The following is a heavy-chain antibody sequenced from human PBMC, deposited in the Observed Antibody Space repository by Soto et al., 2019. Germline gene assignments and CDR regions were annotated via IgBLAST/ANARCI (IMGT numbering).Heavy chain of an antibody. Sequence: QVQLVQSGAEVKKPGASVKVSCKASGYTFTSYGISWVRQAPGQGLEWMGWISAYNGNTNYAQKLQGRVTMTTDTSPSTAYMALRSLRSADTAVYYCARAWAAAGPFDYWGQGTLVTVSS. CDR1: GYTFTSYG. CDR2: ISAYNGNT. J-gene: IGHJ4*02. CDR3: ARAWAAAGPFDY. V-gene: IGHV1-18*01. D-gene: IGHD6-13*01.